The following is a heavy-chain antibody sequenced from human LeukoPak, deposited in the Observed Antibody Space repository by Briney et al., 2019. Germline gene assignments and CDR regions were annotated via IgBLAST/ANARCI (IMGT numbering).Heavy chain of an antibody. CDR1: GFTFSSYG. CDR3: AKIALGSAMIRGFFYYGMDA. V-gene: IGHV3-30*02. J-gene: IGHJ6*02. CDR2: IRYDGSNK. D-gene: IGHD2-2*01. Sequence: GGSLRLSCAASGFTFSSYGMHWVRQAPGKGLEWVAFIRYDGSNKYYADSVKGRFTISRDNSKNTLYLQMNSLRAEDTAVYYCAKIALGSAMIRGFFYYGMDAWGQGTTVTVSS.